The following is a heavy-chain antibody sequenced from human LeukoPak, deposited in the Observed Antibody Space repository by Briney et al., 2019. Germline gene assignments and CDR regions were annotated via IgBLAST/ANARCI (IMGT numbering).Heavy chain of an antibody. CDR1: GFTFSSYG. Sequence: GGSLRLSCAASGFTFSSYGMSWVRQAPGKGLEWVAAIRGSGGSTYYADSVKGRFTISRGNSKNTLYLQMNSLRGEDTAVYYCARLPPIAAAGTPTEYFQHWGQGTLVTVSS. V-gene: IGHV3-23*01. J-gene: IGHJ1*01. CDR3: ARLPPIAAAGTPTEYFQH. CDR2: IRGSGGST. D-gene: IGHD6-13*01.